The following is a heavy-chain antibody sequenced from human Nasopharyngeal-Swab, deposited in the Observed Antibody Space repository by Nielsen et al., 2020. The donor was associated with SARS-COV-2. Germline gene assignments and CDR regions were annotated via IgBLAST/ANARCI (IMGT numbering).Heavy chain of an antibody. CDR2: ISYDGSNK. V-gene: IGHV3-30*03. CDR3: ARDQDSSSWYWA. D-gene: IGHD6-13*01. J-gene: IGHJ5*02. Sequence: GGSLRLSCAASGFTFSSYGMHWVRQAPGKGLEWVAVISYDGSNKYYADSVKGRFTISRDNSKNTLYLQMNSLRAEDTAVYYCARDQDSSSWYWAWGQGTLVTVSS. CDR1: GFTFSSYG.